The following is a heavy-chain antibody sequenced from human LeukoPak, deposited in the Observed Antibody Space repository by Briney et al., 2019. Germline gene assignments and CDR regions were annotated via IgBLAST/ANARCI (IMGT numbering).Heavy chain of an antibody. CDR3: ARGERGDY. J-gene: IGHJ4*02. V-gene: IGHV3-30*03. CDR2: ISYDGSNK. Sequence: PGRSLRLSCAASGFTFSSYGMHWVRQAPGKGLEWVAVISYDGSNKYYADSVKGRFTISRDNAKNSLYLQMNSLRAEDTAVYYCARGERGDYWGQGTLVTVSS. D-gene: IGHD1-26*01. CDR1: GFTFSSYG.